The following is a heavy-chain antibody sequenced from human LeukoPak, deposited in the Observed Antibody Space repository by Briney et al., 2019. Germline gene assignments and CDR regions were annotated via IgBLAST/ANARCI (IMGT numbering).Heavy chain of an antibody. Sequence: ASVKVSCKASGYTFTSYDINWVRQATGQGLEWMGWMNPNSGNTGYAQKFQGRVTMTRNTSISTAYMELSSLRSEDTAVYYCARVGWLRPRFDYSGQGTLVTVSS. D-gene: IGHD5-12*01. J-gene: IGHJ4*02. CDR3: ARVGWLRPRFDY. CDR2: MNPNSGNT. CDR1: GYTFTSYD. V-gene: IGHV1-8*01.